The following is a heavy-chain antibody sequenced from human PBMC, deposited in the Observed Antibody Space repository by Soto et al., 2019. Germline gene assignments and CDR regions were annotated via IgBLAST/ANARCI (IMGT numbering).Heavy chain of an antibody. D-gene: IGHD3-3*01. V-gene: IGHV3-74*01. CDR1: GFTFSSYW. J-gene: IGHJ4*02. CDR2: INSDGSST. CDR3: ARVADYDFWSGYAMAVYFDY. Sequence: GGSLRLSCAASGFTFSSYWMHWVRQAPGKGLVWVSRINSDGSSTSYADSLKGRFTISSDNAKNTLYLQMNSLRAEDTAVYYCARVADYDFWSGYAMAVYFDYWGQGTLVTVSS.